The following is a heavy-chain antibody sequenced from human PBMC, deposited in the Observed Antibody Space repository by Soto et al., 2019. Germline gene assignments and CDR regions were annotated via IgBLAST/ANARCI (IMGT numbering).Heavy chain of an antibody. D-gene: IGHD1-26*01. Sequence: MQLVQSGPEVKKPGTSVKVSCKASGFTFSTSAVQWVRQARGQRPEWMGWIVGGSGNTNYAQNSQERVIITRDMSTSTVYMELSSLRSDATAVYFCAARRSGRYAMDVWGQWTTVTVSS. V-gene: IGHV1-58*01. CDR3: AARRSGRYAMDV. CDR2: IVGGSGNT. J-gene: IGHJ6*02. CDR1: GFTFSTSA.